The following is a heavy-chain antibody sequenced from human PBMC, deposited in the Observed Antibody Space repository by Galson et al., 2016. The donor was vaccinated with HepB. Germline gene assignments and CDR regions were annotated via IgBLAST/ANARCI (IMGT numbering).Heavy chain of an antibody. Sequence: SLRLSCAASGFTFNTPWMNWVRQAPGKGLEWVSNIRGDGNAIYYADSVRGRFTISRDNAKNTLYLHMNGLSVEDTALYYCSTEMTGSYFDWGQASLVTVSS. V-gene: IGHV3-7*01. CDR3: STEMTGSYFD. J-gene: IGHJ4*02. CDR1: GFTFNTPW. D-gene: IGHD3-10*01. CDR2: IRGDGNAI.